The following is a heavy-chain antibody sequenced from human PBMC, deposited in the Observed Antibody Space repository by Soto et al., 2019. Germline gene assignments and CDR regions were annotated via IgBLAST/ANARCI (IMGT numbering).Heavy chain of an antibody. CDR2: ISGGGDAT. CDR1: GFTFSGYA. J-gene: IGHJ2*01. CDR3: ARKVSGSTGRPDLWYFDL. D-gene: IGHD3-10*01. V-gene: IGHV3-23*01. Sequence: EVQLLDSGGGLVQPGGSLRLSCAASGFTFSGYALTWVRQAPGKGLEWVSAISGGGDATFYADSVKGRFTISRDNSKNTLYLRMNTLRAEDTAVSYCARKVSGSTGRPDLWYFDLWGRGTLVTVSS.